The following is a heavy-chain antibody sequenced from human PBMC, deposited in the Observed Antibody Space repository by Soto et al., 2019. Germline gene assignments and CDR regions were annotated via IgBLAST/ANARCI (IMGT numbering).Heavy chain of an antibody. CDR3: TRDWNAFYI. CDR2: IRSKANSYAT. V-gene: IGHV3-73*01. Sequence: GGSLRLSCAASGFTFSGSAMHWVRQASGKGLEWVGRIRSKANSYATAYAASVKGRFTISRDDSKNTAYLQMNSLKTDDTAVYYCTRDWNAFYIWGQGTMVTVSS. J-gene: IGHJ3*02. CDR1: GFTFSGSA. D-gene: IGHD1-1*01.